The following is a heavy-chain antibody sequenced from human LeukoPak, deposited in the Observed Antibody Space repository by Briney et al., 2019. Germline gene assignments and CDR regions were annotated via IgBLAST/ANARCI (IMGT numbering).Heavy chain of an antibody. CDR1: GFTFSSYW. CDR2: IKQDGSEK. D-gene: IGHD2-15*01. Sequence: GGSLRLSCAASGFTFSSYWMSWVRQAPGKGLEWVANIKQDGSEKYYGDSVKGRFTISRDNAKNSLYLQMNTLRAEDTAVYSCARGADGVSSNSRGWFDPWGQGTLVTVSS. CDR3: ARGADGVSSNSRGWFDP. V-gene: IGHV3-7*01. J-gene: IGHJ5*02.